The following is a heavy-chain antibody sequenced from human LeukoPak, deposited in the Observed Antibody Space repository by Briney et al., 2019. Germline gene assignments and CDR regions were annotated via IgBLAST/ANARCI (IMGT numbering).Heavy chain of an antibody. Sequence: SETLSLTCAVYGGSFSGYYWSWIRQPPGKGLEWIGEINHSGSTNYNPSLKSRVTISVDTSKNQFSLKLSSVTAADTAVYYCARRRDYYGSGSYYKGYYYYYMDVWGKGTTVTISS. J-gene: IGHJ6*03. CDR1: GGSFSGYY. D-gene: IGHD3-10*01. CDR2: INHSGST. CDR3: ARRRDYYGSGSYYKGYYYYYMDV. V-gene: IGHV4-34*01.